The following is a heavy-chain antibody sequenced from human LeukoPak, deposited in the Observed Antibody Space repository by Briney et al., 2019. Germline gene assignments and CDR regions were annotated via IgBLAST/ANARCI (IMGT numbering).Heavy chain of an antibody. Sequence: PGRSLRLSCAASGFTFNNYGMHWVRQAPGKGLEWVAVISYDGSIKYYADSVKGRFTISKGNSKNTLYLQMDTLRAEDSAVYYCAKVYFDISTGYYRGPNFDYWGQGTLVTVSS. J-gene: IGHJ4*02. CDR1: GFTFNNYG. CDR2: ISYDGSIK. V-gene: IGHV3-30*18. D-gene: IGHD3-9*01. CDR3: AKVYFDISTGYYRGPNFDY.